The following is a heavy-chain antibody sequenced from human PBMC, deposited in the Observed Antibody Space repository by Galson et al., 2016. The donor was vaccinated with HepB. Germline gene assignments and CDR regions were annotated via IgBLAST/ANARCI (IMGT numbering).Heavy chain of an antibody. Sequence: SLRLSCAASDFTVNSHYLAWVRQAPGKGLEWVSIIFSGGSTFYADSVKGRFTISRDDSKNTLYLQMNSLRAEDTAVYYCAKDYRYGDSCCHFDSWGQGTLLTVSS. CDR3: AKDYRYGDSCCHFDS. CDR2: IFSGGST. J-gene: IGHJ4*02. D-gene: IGHD2-15*01. V-gene: IGHV3-53*01. CDR1: DFTVNSHY.